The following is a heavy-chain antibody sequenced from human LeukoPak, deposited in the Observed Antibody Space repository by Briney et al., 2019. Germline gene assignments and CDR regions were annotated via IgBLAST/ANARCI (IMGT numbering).Heavy chain of an antibody. CDR3: ARITGTTDEPSFDY. Sequence: SETLSLTCIVSGYSINSGYYWGWIRQPPGKGLEWIGSIYHSGRTNYNPSLKSRVTISVDTSKNQFSLKLSSVTAADTAVYYCARITGTTDEPSFDYWGQGTLVTVSS. CDR2: IYHSGRT. J-gene: IGHJ4*02. V-gene: IGHV4-38-2*02. D-gene: IGHD1-20*01. CDR1: GYSINSGYY.